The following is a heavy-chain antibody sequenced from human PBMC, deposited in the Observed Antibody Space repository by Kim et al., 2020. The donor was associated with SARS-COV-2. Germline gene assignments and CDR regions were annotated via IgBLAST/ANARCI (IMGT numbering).Heavy chain of an antibody. CDR2: INQDGSES. V-gene: IGHV3-7*01. CDR3: ARSVFGDNY. J-gene: IGHJ4*02. CDR1: GFTFSHDW. D-gene: IGHD3-10*02. Sequence: GGSLRLSCAAPGFTFSHDWMTWVRQAPGKGLEWVANINQDGSESYYVDSVKGRFTISRDNAKNSLYLQMNSLRVEDTAVYYCARSVFGDNYWGQGTLV.